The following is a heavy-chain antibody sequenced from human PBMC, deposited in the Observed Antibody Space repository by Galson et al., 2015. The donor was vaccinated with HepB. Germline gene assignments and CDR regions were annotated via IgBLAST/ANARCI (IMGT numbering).Heavy chain of an antibody. CDR2: FDPEDGET. D-gene: IGHD2-2*01. CDR1: GYTFTEFS. CDR3: ATHVPGRDSTDFDD. Sequence: SVKVSCKVSGYTFTEFSMHWVRQAPGKGLEWMGGFDPEDGETIYAQKFQGRVTMTGDTSTDTAYMELSSLRSEDTAVYYCATHVPGRDSTDFDDWGQGTLVAVSP. V-gene: IGHV1-24*01. J-gene: IGHJ4*02.